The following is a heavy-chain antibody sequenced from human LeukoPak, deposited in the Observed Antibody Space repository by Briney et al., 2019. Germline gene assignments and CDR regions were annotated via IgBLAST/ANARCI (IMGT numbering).Heavy chain of an antibody. CDR2: ISAYNGHT. J-gene: IGHJ4*02. CDR3: ARDKDLGAVAGTFDY. D-gene: IGHD6-19*01. V-gene: IGHV1-18*04. Sequence: EASVTVSCKASGYTFTSYGFSWVRQAPGQGLEWMGWISAYNGHTNYAQKFQGRVTMTTDTSTSTGYMELRSLRSDDTAVYYCARDKDLGAVAGTFDYWGQGTLVTVSS. CDR1: GYTFTSYG.